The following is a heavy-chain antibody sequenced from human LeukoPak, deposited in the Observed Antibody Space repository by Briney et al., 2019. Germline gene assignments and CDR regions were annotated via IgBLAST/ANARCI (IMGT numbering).Heavy chain of an antibody. CDR3: ARVISGSNDYYYYYYMDV. J-gene: IGHJ6*03. CDR2: MNPNSGNT. Sequence: ASVKVSCKASGGTFSSYVINWVRQATGQGLEWMGWMNPNSGNTGYAQKFQGRVTITRNTSISTAYMELSSLRSEDTAVYYCARVISGSNDYYYYYYMDVWGKGTTVTVSS. CDR1: GGTFSSYV. D-gene: IGHD1-26*01. V-gene: IGHV1-8*03.